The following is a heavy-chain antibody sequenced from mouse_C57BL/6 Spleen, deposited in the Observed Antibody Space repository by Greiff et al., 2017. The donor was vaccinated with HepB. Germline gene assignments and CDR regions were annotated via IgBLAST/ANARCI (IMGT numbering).Heavy chain of an antibody. CDR3: ARSVTVVARRYFDV. CDR2: IYPGGGYT. Sequence: QVQLKESGAELVRPGTSVKMSCKASGYTFTNYWIGWAKQRPGHGLEWIGDIYPGGGYTNYNEKFKGKATLTADNSSSTAYMQFSSLTSEDSAIYYCARSVTVVARRYFDVWGTGTTVTVAS. V-gene: IGHV1-63*01. J-gene: IGHJ1*03. D-gene: IGHD1-1*01. CDR1: GYTFTNYW.